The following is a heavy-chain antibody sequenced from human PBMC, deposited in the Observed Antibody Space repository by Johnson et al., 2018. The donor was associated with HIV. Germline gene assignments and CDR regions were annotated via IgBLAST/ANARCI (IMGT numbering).Heavy chain of an antibody. CDR3: ARGAGSSGWYFSSAFDI. D-gene: IGHD6-19*01. CDR1: GFTVSKNY. V-gene: IGHV3-66*02. J-gene: IGHJ3*02. Sequence: VQLVESGGGLVQPGGSLRLSCTTSGFTVSKNYMSWVRQAPGKGLAWVSVIYSGGSTHYVDSVKGRFTISRDNSKNTLYLQMNSLRAEDTAVYYCARGAGSSGWYFSSAFDIWGQGTMVTVSS. CDR2: IYSGGST.